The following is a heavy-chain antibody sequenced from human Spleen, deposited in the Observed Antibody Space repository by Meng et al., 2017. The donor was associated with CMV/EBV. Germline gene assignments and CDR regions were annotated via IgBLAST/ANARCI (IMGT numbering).Heavy chain of an antibody. CDR2: ISGYDGDT. V-gene: IGHV1-18*01. Sequence: ASVKVSCKTSGCPFISYGVIWVRRAPGQGLEWMGWISGYDGDTKYAQNLQGRVTMTTDTPTTTAYMELRSLRSDDTAVYYCARVWCSSSSCYREYGLDVWGQGTTVTVFS. CDR1: GCPFISYG. J-gene: IGHJ6*02. CDR3: ARVWCSSSSCYREYGLDV. D-gene: IGHD2-2*02.